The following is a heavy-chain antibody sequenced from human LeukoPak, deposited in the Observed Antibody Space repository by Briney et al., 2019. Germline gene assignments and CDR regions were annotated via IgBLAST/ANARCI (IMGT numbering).Heavy chain of an antibody. Sequence: GGSLRLSCAASGFTFSSYGMHWVRQAPGKGLEWEAVIWYDGSNKYYADSVKGRFTISRDNSKNTLYLQMNSLRAEDTAVYYCARENYDFWSGYLAYYYMDVWGKGTTVTVSS. CDR1: GFTFSSYG. CDR2: IWYDGSNK. V-gene: IGHV3-33*01. CDR3: ARENYDFWSGYLAYYYMDV. J-gene: IGHJ6*03. D-gene: IGHD3-3*01.